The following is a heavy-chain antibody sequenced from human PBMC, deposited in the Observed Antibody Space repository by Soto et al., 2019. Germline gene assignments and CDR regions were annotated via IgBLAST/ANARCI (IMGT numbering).Heavy chain of an antibody. V-gene: IGHV1-69*13. J-gene: IGHJ4*02. CDR2: ITPIFGTA. CDR3: ASLVGCSGGSCYPGNYYFDY. Sequence: GASVKVSCKASGGTFSSYAISWVRQAPGQGLEWMGGITPIFGTANYAQKFQGRVTITADESTSTAYMELSSLRSEDTAVYYCASLVGCSGGSCYPGNYYFDYWGQGTLVTVS. CDR1: GGTFSSYA. D-gene: IGHD2-15*01.